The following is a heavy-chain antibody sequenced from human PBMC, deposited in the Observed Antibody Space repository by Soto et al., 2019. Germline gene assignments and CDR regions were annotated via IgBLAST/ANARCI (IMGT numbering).Heavy chain of an antibody. J-gene: IGHJ4*02. CDR3: ARGGRDYAYYFDS. D-gene: IGHD4-17*01. V-gene: IGHV3-30-3*01. CDR1: GFTFSSYA. Sequence: QVQLVESGGGVVQPGRSLRLSCAASGFTFSSYAMHWVRQAPGKGLEWVAVISYDGSNKYYSDSVNVRFTISRDNSKNTLYLQMTSLRAEDTAVYYCARGGRDYAYYFDSWGQGTLVTVSS. CDR2: ISYDGSNK.